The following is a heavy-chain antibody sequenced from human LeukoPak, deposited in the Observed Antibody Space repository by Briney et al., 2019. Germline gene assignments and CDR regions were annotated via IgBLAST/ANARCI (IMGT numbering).Heavy chain of an antibody. D-gene: IGHD3-3*01. J-gene: IGHJ4*02. CDR3: ATPPHDFWSGYYFLDY. Sequence: ASVKVSCKASGYTFTSYGISWVRQAPGQGLEWMGWMNPNSGNTGYAQKFQGRVTMTRNTSISTAYTELSSLRSEDTAAYYCATPPHDFWSGYYFLDYWGQGTLVTVSS. CDR1: GYTFTSYG. V-gene: IGHV1-8*02. CDR2: MNPNSGNT.